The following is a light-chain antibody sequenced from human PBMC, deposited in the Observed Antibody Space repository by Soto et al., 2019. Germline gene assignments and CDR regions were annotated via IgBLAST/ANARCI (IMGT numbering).Light chain of an antibody. J-gene: IGLJ1*01. CDR2: DVS. CDR3: TSYTSSNTEV. CDR1: STDVGGFYY. V-gene: IGLV2-14*03. Sequence: QPVLTQPASVSGSPGQSITISCTGTSTDVGGFYYVSWYQHHPGKAPKLMIYDVSDRPSGVSYRFSGSKSGNTASLTISGLQAEDEADYYCTSYTSSNTEVFGTGTKVTVL.